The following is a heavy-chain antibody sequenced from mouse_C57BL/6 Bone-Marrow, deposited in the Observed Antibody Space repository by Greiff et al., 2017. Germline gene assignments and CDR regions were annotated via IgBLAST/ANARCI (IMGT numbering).Heavy chain of an antibody. V-gene: IGHV1-26*01. J-gene: IGHJ2*03. CDR3: ARDYYYGLDY. D-gene: IGHD1-1*01. CDR1: GYTFTDYG. CDR2: INPNNGGT. Sequence: EVQLQQSGPELVKPGASVKLSCKASGYTFTDYGMNWVKQSRGKGLEWIGDINPNNGGTGYNQKFKGQATMTGDKASSTAFMELRSLTSEDSAVYYCARDYYYGLDYWGGGTGLTVTS.